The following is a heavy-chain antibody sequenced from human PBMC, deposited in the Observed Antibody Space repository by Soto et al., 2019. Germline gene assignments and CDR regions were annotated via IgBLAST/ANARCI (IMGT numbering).Heavy chain of an antibody. Sequence: SETLSLTCTVSGGSISSGGYYWSWIRQHPGKGLEWIGYIYYSGGTYYNPSLKSRVTISVDTSKNQFSLKLSSVTAADTAVYYCASLGDMAIDYWGQGTLVTVSS. J-gene: IGHJ4*02. CDR2: IYYSGGT. V-gene: IGHV4-31*03. CDR1: GGSISSGGYY. D-gene: IGHD3-16*01. CDR3: ASLGDMAIDY.